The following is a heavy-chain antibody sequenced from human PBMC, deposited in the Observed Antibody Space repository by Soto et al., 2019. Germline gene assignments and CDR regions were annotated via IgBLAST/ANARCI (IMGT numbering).Heavy chain of an antibody. D-gene: IGHD2-8*01. CDR2: IHYSGST. J-gene: IGHJ4*02. Sequence: SEALSLPCPVSVGATSSYYWGWIRHRPVKGLEWIGYIHYSGSTNYNPSLNSRVTISVDKSKNQFSLNLSSVTAADTAVYYCAREYCTNGVCHFDYWGQGTLVTVSS. V-gene: IGHV4-59*01. CDR3: AREYCTNGVCHFDY. CDR1: VGATSSYY.